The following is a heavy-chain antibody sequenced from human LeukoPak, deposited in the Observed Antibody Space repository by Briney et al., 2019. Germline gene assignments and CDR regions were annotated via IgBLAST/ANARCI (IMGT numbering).Heavy chain of an antibody. CDR3: AKDSVYGGWGNAFDI. V-gene: IGHV3-30*02. D-gene: IGHD3-16*01. CDR2: LRYDGSSK. Sequence: GGSLRLSCAASGFTFSNSGMHWVRQAPGKGLEGVSFLRYDGSSKFYTDSVQGRFTISRDNSKNTLYLQMNSLRVEDAAVYYCAKDSVYGGWGNAFDIWGQGTMVTVSS. J-gene: IGHJ3*02. CDR1: GFTFSNSG.